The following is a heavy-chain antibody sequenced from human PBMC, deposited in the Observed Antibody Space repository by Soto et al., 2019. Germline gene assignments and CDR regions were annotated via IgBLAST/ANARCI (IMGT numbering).Heavy chain of an antibody. V-gene: IGHV4-30-4*01. CDR3: ARTNYDYVWGSYRFDY. D-gene: IGHD3-16*02. Sequence: QVQLQESGPGLVKPSQTLSLTCTVSGGSINSGDYYWSWIRQPPGKALERIGYISYSGTTYYKPSLRSRITISLDTSKNQFSLRLASVTAADTAVYYCARTNYDYVWGSYRFDYWGQGTLVTVSS. J-gene: IGHJ4*02. CDR1: GGSINSGDYY. CDR2: ISYSGTT.